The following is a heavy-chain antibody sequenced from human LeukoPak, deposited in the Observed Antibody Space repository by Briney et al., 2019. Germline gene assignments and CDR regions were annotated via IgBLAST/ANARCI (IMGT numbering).Heavy chain of an antibody. V-gene: IGHV3-30*02. J-gene: IGHJ4*02. CDR2: LRFDGSNE. CDR3: ARERNPYYYDSSGYYDY. Sequence: GGSLRLSCAASGFNFRGYAMHWVRLVPGKGLEWVAFLRFDGSNEKYAESLKGRFTISRDNSKNTLYLQMNSLRAEDTAVYYCARERNPYYYDSSGYYDYWGQGTLVTVSS. CDR1: GFNFRGYA. D-gene: IGHD3-22*01.